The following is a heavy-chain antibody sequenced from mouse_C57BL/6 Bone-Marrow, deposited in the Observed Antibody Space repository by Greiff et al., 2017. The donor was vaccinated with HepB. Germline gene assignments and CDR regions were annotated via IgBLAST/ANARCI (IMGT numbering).Heavy chain of an antibody. CDR3: ESAYCASSPDY. Sequence: QVQLQQPGAELVKPGASVKMSCKASGYTFTSYWITWVKQGPGQGLEWIGEIYPGSGSTNYNEKFKSKATLTVDTSSSTAYMQLSSLTSEDSAVYYYESAYCASSPDYWGQGTTLTVSS. D-gene: IGHD1-1*01. J-gene: IGHJ2*01. CDR2: IYPGSGST. CDR1: GYTFTSYW. V-gene: IGHV1-55*01.